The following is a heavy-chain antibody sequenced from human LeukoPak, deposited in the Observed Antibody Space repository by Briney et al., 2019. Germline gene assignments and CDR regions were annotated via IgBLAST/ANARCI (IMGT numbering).Heavy chain of an antibody. CDR3: ERDTANYYYDSSGYYFDY. D-gene: IGHD3-22*01. J-gene: IGHJ4*02. CDR1: GYTFSSYY. CDR2: INPTGGST. V-gene: IGHV1-46*01. Sequence: ASVKVSCKASGYTFSSYYMHWVRQAPGQGRERMGIINPTGGSTSYAQKFQGRVTMNRDTSTSTVYMELSSLRSEDEAVYYCERDTANYYYDSSGYYFDYWGQGTLVTVSS.